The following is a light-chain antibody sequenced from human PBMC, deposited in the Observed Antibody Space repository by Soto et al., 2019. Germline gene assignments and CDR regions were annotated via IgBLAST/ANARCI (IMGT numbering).Light chain of an antibody. CDR3: QQRSNWIT. Sequence: EIVLSQSPATLSVTPGERVTLSCRASQSVSNKLAWYQQKPGQAPRLLIYDASNRATGIPARFSGSGSGTDFTLTISSLEPEDFAVYYCQQRSNWITFGQGTRLEIK. V-gene: IGKV3-11*01. CDR2: DAS. CDR1: QSVSNK. J-gene: IGKJ5*01.